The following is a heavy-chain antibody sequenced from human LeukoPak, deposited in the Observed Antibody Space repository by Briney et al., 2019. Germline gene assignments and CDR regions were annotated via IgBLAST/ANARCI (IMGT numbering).Heavy chain of an antibody. CDR2: IWYDGSNK. CDR3: ARDPDMIVVSDAFDI. V-gene: IGHV3-33*08. D-gene: IGHD3-22*01. Sequence: PGGSLRLSCAASGFTFSSYAMSWVRQAPGKGLEWVAVIWYDGSNKYYADSVKGRFTISRDNSKNTLYLQMNSLRAEDTAVYYCARDPDMIVVSDAFDIWGQGTMVTVSS. CDR1: GFTFSSYA. J-gene: IGHJ3*02.